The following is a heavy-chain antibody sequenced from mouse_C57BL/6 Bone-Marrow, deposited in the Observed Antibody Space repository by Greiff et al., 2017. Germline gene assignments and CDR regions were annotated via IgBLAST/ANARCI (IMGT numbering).Heavy chain of an antibody. V-gene: IGHV10-1*01. J-gene: IGHJ1*03. Sequence: EVQGVESGGGLVQPKGSLKLSCAASGFSFNTYAMNWVRQAPGKGLEWVARIRSKSNNYATYYADSVKDRFTISRDDSESMLYLQMNNLKTEDTAMYYCVRGRRGYDWYFDVWGTGTTVTVSS. CDR1: GFSFNTYA. D-gene: IGHD2-2*01. CDR3: VRGRRGYDWYFDV. CDR2: IRSKSNNYAT.